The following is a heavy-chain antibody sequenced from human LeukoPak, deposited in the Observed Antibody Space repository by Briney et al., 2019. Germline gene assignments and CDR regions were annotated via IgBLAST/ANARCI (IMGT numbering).Heavy chain of an antibody. CDR1: GYTFTGYY. CDR2: INPNSGGT. D-gene: IGHD6-13*01. CDR3: ARGSRIAAAGTYY. V-gene: IGHV1-2*02. J-gene: IGHJ4*02. Sequence: ASVKVSCKASGYTFTGYYMHWVRQAPGQGLEWMGWINPNSGGTNYAQKFQGRVTMTRDTSISTAYMELSRLRSDDTALYYCARGSRIAAAGTYYWGQGTLVTVSS.